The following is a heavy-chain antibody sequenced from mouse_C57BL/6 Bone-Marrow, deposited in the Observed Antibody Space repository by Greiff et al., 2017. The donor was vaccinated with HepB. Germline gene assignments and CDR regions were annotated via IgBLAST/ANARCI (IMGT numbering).Heavy chain of an antibody. D-gene: IGHD1-1*01. CDR3: ARSRWFAY. CDR2: IDPNSGGT. Sequence: VQLKQPGAELVKPGASVKLSCKASGYTFTSYWMHWVKQRPGRGLEWIGSIDPNSGGTKYNEKFKSKATLTVDKPSSTAYMQLSSLTSEDSAVYYCARSRWFAYWGQGTLVTVSA. CDR1: GYTFTSYW. V-gene: IGHV1-72*01. J-gene: IGHJ3*01.